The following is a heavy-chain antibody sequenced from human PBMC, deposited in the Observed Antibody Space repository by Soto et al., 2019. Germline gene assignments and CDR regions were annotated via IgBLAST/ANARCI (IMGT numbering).Heavy chain of an antibody. V-gene: IGHV1-69*13. CDR1: GGTFSSYA. CDR2: IIPIFGTA. J-gene: IGHJ4*02. D-gene: IGHD3-22*01. CDR3: ARDRYSHYYDSSGYYQQFDY. Sequence: GASVKVSCKASGGTFSSYAISWVRQAPGQGLEWMGGIIPIFGTANYAQKFQGRVTITADESTSTAYMELSSLRSEDTAVYYCARDRYSHYYDSSGYYQQFDYWGQGTLVTVSS.